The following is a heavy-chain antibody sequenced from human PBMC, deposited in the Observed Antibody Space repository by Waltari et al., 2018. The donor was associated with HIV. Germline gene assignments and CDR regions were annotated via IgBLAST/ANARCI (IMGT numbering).Heavy chain of an antibody. Sequence: QVRPQQWVAGLLKPSESLSLTCPVYGRSFSGYSSTWVRQSPGHGLAWIWEICPSTGTDYNPSLKSRVTISEDTSKNQFSLKMTSVTAADTALYFCARGPYVFDTGGVALVRGDYSFYYGLDVWGQGTTVTVSS. J-gene: IGHJ6*02. V-gene: IGHV4-34*01. CDR2: ICPSTGT. CDR1: GRSFSGYS. CDR3: ARGPYVFDTGGVALVRGDYSFYYGLDV. D-gene: IGHD2-8*02.